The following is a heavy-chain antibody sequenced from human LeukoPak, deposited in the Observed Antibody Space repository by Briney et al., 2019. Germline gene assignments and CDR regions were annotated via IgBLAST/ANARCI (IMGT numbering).Heavy chain of an antibody. CDR2: INPNSGGT. J-gene: IGHJ4*02. Sequence: ASVKVSCKASGYTFTSYGISWVRQAPGQGLEWMGWINPNSGGTNYAQKFRGRVTMTRDTSISTAYMDLSRLRSDDTAVYYCARDERYDSSGYPFDYWGQGTLVTVSS. CDR1: GYTFTSYG. V-gene: IGHV1-2*02. CDR3: ARDERYDSSGYPFDY. D-gene: IGHD3-22*01.